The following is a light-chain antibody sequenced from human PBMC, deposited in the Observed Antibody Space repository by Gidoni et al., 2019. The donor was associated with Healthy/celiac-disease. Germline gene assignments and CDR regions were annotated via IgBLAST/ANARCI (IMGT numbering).Light chain of an antibody. Sequence: QSALTQPPSPSASPGRSVTISGTGTSSDVGGYNYASWYQQHPGKAPQLIIDEVSKRPSGLPELFSGTKSSNAASLTVARLQAEDEADYYCSSDAGSNNLVFGGGTKLTVL. V-gene: IGLV2-8*01. CDR3: SSDAGSNNLV. CDR2: EVS. CDR1: SSDVGGYNY. J-gene: IGLJ2*01.